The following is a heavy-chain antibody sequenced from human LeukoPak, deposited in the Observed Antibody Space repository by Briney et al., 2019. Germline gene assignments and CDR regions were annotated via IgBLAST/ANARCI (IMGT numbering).Heavy chain of an antibody. CDR3: ARAAMLVSWAFDI. CDR2: INPNSGGT. V-gene: IGHV1-2*02. J-gene: IGHJ3*02. CDR1: GYTFTDYY. Sequence: ASVKVSCKASGYTFTDYYIHWVRQAPGQGLEWMGWINPNSGGTNYAQEFQGRVTMTRDTSISTAYMELSRLRSDDTAVYYCARAAMLVSWAFDIWGQGTMVTVSS. D-gene: IGHD6-6*01.